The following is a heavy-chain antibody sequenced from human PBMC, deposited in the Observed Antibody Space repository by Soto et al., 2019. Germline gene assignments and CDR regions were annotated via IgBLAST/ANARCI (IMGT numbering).Heavy chain of an antibody. CDR3: ARDRSPYGVYDYYYGMDV. D-gene: IGHD4-17*01. CDR1: GFIFSGHG. CDR2: IRYDGSQE. V-gene: IGHV3-33*01. J-gene: IGHJ6*02. Sequence: GGSLRLSCAASGFIFSGHGMHWVRQAPGKGLEWVAVIRYDGSQEHYADSVRGRFTISRDNSQKILYLQMNSLRTEATAVYYCARDRSPYGVYDYYYGMDVWGQGTTVTVSS.